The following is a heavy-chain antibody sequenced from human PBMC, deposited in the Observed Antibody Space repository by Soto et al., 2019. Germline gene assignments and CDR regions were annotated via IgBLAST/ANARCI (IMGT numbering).Heavy chain of an antibody. CDR1: GFTFSSYA. J-gene: IGHJ4*02. CDR3: AKSYYDFWSGDILYYFDY. Sequence: GESLKISCAASGFTFSSYAMSWVRQAPGKGLEWVSAISGSGGSTYYADSVKGRFTISRDNSKNTLYLQMNSLRAEDTAVYYCAKSYYDFWSGDILYYFDYWGQGTLVTVSS. CDR2: ISGSGGST. D-gene: IGHD3-3*01. V-gene: IGHV3-23*01.